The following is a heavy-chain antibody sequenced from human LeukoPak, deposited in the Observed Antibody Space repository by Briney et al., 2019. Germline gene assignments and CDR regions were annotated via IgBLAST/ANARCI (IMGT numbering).Heavy chain of an antibody. V-gene: IGHV3-7*03. CDR2: IKLDGSEK. Sequence: GGSLRLSCVASGFSFGKYWMSWVRQAPGKGLEWVANIKLDGSEKNYVDSVKGRFTISRDNTKNSLYLQMNSLRVEDTAVYYCASALTSSYYYYGMDVWGQGTTVTVSS. CDR3: ASALTSSYYYYGMDV. J-gene: IGHJ6*02. CDR1: GFSFGKYW. D-gene: IGHD2-2*01.